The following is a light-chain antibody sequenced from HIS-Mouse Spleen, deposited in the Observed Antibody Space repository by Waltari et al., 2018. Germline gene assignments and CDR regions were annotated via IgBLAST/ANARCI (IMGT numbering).Light chain of an antibody. V-gene: IGLV1-47*01. CDR2: RNN. J-gene: IGLJ3*02. Sequence: QSVLTQPPSASGTPGQRVTSSCSGSSSNIGSNYVYWYQQLPGTAPKLLIYRNNQRPQGVPDRLSGSKSGTSASLAISGLRSEDEADYYCAAWDDSLSGPVFGGGTKLTVL. CDR3: AAWDDSLSGPV. CDR1: SSNIGSNY.